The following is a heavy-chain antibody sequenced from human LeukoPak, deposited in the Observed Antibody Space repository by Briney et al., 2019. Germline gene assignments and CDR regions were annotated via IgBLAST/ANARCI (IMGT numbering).Heavy chain of an antibody. CDR3: AKGGYSYEYYFDY. J-gene: IGHJ4*02. CDR1: GFTFSNYA. Sequence: GGSLRLSCAASGFTFSNYAMNWGRQAPGKGLEWVSGISGSGGGTYYTDSVKGRFTISRDNSKNTVYLQMDSLRAEDTAVYYCAKGGYSYEYYFDYWGQGTLVTVSS. D-gene: IGHD5-18*01. CDR2: ISGSGGGT. V-gene: IGHV3-23*01.